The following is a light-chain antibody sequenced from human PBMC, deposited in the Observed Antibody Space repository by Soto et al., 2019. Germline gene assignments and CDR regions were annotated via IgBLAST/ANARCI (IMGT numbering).Light chain of an antibody. CDR2: GAS. CDR3: QQYGKT. V-gene: IGKV3-20*01. Sequence: IVLTQSPGTLSLSPGERATLSCRASQSVSSSYLAWYQQKPGQAPRLLIYGASSRATGIPDRFSGSGSGTDFTLTISRREPEYFAVYYCQQYGKTFGQGTKVDIK. CDR1: QSVSSSY. J-gene: IGKJ1*01.